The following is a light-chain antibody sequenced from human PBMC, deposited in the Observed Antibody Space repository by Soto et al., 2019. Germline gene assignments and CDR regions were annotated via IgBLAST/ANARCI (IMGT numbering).Light chain of an antibody. CDR2: GAS. V-gene: IGKV3-15*01. Sequence: EIVMTQSPATLSVSPGERATLSCSASQSVSSNLAWYQQKPGQAPRLLSYGASTRATGIQARFSGSGSGTEFTLTIRSLQSEDFAVYYCQQYNNWPELGQGPKVDI. CDR3: QQYNNWPE. J-gene: IGKJ1*01. CDR1: QSVSSN.